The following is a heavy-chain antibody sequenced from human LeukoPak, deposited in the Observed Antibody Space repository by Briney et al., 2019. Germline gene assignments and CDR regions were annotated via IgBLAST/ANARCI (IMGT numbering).Heavy chain of an antibody. CDR1: GGSISSITYY. CDR3: AREDSGSYYNFYYFYMDV. D-gene: IGHD3-10*01. Sequence: SETLSLTCTVSGGSISSITYYWGWIRQPPGKGLEWVGHMYYRGNTFYSPSLKSRVTISVDKSKNQFSLKLSSVTAADTAVYYCAREDSGSYYNFYYFYMDVWGKGTTVTISS. J-gene: IGHJ6*03. V-gene: IGHV4-39*07. CDR2: MYYRGNT.